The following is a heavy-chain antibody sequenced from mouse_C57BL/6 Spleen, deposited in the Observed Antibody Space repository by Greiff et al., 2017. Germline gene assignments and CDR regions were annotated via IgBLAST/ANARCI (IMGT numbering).Heavy chain of an antibody. CDR2: IYPNSGGT. V-gene: IGHV1-72*01. J-gene: IGHJ2*01. CDR1: GYTFTSYW. CDR3: SRDYYGSGGYYFDY. Sequence: QVQLQQPGAELVKPGASVKLSCKASGYTFTSYWMHWVKQRPGRGLEWIGRIYPNSGGTQYNEQFKSKATLTVDKPSSTAYMQLSSLTSEDSAVYYCSRDYYGSGGYYFDYWGQGTTLTVSS. D-gene: IGHD1-1*01.